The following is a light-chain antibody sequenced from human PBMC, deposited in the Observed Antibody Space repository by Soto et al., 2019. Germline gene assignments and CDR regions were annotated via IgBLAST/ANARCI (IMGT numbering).Light chain of an antibody. Sequence: DIQMTQSPSTLSASVGDRVTITCRASQSISDYLAWYQPRPGKPPNLLIYDASNLASGVPSRFSGSGSGTEFTLSISSLKPDDFATYFCQQYNTFPYTCGQGTKLLI. CDR1: QSISDY. CDR2: DAS. J-gene: IGKJ2*01. V-gene: IGKV1-5*01. CDR3: QQYNTFPYT.